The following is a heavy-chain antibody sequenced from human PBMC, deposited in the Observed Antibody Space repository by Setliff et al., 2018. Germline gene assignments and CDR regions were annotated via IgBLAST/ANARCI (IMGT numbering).Heavy chain of an antibody. CDR3: AKGGGRLSISQSYFHMDV. J-gene: IGHJ6*03. CDR1: GYTLTELS. V-gene: IGHV1-46*01. Sequence: ASVKVSCKVSGYTLTELSMHWVRQAPGQGLEWMGVINPSDGSTTYAQKFQGRVKMTRDTSTNTVYMQLSSLRSEDTAIFYCAKGGGRLSISQSYFHMDVWGAGTTVTVSS. CDR2: INPSDGST. D-gene: IGHD3-16*01.